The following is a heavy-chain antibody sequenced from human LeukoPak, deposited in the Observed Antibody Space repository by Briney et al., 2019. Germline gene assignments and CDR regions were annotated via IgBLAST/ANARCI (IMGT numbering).Heavy chain of an antibody. CDR1: GYTFTSYG. D-gene: IGHD6-19*01. V-gene: IGHV1-18*01. Sequence: ASVNVSCKASGYTFTSYGISWVRQAPGQGLEWMGWISAYNGNTNYAQKLPGRVTMTKDTSTRTVYMELRRLRSEDTAVYYCARRVAGRGIDYWGQGTLVTVSS. J-gene: IGHJ4*02. CDR2: ISAYNGNT. CDR3: ARRVAGRGIDY.